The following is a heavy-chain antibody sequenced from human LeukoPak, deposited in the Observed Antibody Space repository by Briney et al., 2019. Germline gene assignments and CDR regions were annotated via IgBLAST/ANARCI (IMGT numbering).Heavy chain of an antibody. CDR1: GYTFTSYY. V-gene: IGHV1-46*01. CDR2: INPSGGST. D-gene: IGHD3-3*01. J-gene: IGHJ4*02. CDR3: ARGVFWSGYYDPLDY. Sequence: ASVKVSCKASGYTFTSYYMHWVRQAPGQGFEWMGIINPSGGSTSYAQKFQGRVTMTRDMSTSTVYMELSSLRSEDTAVYYCARGVFWSGYYDPLDYWGQGTLVTVSS.